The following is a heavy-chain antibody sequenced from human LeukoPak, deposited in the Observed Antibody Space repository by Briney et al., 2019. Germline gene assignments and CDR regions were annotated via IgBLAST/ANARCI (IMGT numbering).Heavy chain of an antibody. CDR1: GFTFSSYW. D-gene: IGHD3-16*01. V-gene: IGHV3-74*01. Sequence: GGSLRLSCAASGFTFSSYWMHWVRQAPGKGRGWVSRINTDGSSTIYADSVKGRFTISRDNAKHSLYLQMTSLRAEDTAVYYCAREVMGVGLPAWGQGTMVTVS. CDR3: AREVMGVGLPA. J-gene: IGHJ3*01. CDR2: INTDGSST.